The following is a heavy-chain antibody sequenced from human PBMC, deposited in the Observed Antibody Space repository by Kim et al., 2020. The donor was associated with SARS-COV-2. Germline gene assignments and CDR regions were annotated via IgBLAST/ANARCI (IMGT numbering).Heavy chain of an antibody. Sequence: SVKVSCKASGGTFSSYAISWVRRAPGQGLEWMGGIIPIFGTANYAQKFQGRVTITADESTSTAYMELSSLRSEDTAVYYCARDLCSGGSCLPDYWGQGTLVTVSS. CDR2: IIPIFGTA. V-gene: IGHV1-69*13. J-gene: IGHJ4*02. D-gene: IGHD2-15*01. CDR1: GGTFSSYA. CDR3: ARDLCSGGSCLPDY.